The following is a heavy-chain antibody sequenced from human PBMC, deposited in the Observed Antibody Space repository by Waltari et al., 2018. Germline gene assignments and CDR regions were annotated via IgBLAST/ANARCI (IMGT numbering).Heavy chain of an antibody. CDR2: IYSGGST. V-gene: IGHV3-53*04. CDR1: GFTVSSNY. Sequence: EVQLVESGGGLVQPGGSLRLSCAASGFTVSSNYMSWVRQAPGKGLEWVSVIYSGGSTYYADSVKGRFTISRHNSKNTLYLQMNSLRAEDTAVYYCARDDAKGATPGAFDIWGQGTMVTVSS. D-gene: IGHD1-26*01. CDR3: ARDDAKGATPGAFDI. J-gene: IGHJ3*02.